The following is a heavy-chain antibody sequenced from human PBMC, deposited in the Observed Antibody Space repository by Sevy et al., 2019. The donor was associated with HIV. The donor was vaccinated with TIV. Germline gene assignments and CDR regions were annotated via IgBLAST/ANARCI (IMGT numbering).Heavy chain of an antibody. Sequence: ASVKVSCKASGYTFSDNGYYVHWVRQAPGQGLEWMGWINPKSGSKNYAQKFQGRVTMTRDTSVSTANMVLSRLSSDDTAVYYCARESYDFWTGPVDYDYGMDVWGQGTTVTVSS. CDR3: ARESYDFWTGPVDYDYGMDV. V-gene: IGHV1-2*02. CDR1: GYTFSDNGYY. J-gene: IGHJ6*02. D-gene: IGHD3-3*01. CDR2: INPKSGSK.